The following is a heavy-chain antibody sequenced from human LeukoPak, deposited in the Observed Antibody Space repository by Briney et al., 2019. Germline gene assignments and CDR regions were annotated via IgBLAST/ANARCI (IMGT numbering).Heavy chain of an antibody. J-gene: IGHJ6*03. D-gene: IGHD4-23*01. CDR1: GGSISSYY. Sequence: SETLSLTCTVSGGSISSYYWSWIRQPAGKGLDWIGRIYTSGSTNYNPSLKSRVTMSVDTSKNQFSLKLSSVTAADTAVYYCARVTGLKGYYMDVWGKGTTVTVSS. V-gene: IGHV4-4*07. CDR2: IYTSGST. CDR3: ARVTGLKGYYMDV.